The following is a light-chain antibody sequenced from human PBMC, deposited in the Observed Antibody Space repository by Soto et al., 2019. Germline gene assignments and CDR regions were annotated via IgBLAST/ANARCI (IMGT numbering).Light chain of an antibody. V-gene: IGLV2-14*01. CDR1: GSDVGGYNY. CDR2: DVS. J-gene: IGLJ1*01. CDR3: SSYTSSSTEV. Sequence: QSVLTQPASVSGSPGQSITISCTGTGSDVGGYNYVSWYQQHPGKAPKLMIYDVSNRPSGVSNRFSGSKSGNTASLTISGLQAEDEADYYCSSYTSSSTEVFGTGTQLTVL.